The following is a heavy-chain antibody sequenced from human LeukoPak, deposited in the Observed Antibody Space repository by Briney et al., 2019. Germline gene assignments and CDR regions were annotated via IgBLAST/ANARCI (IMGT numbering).Heavy chain of an antibody. CDR1: GYTFTSYG. CDR3: ARSGLTLRLGTHSKPGGMDV. D-gene: IGHD3-16*01. Sequence: VASVKVSCKASGYTFTSYGISWVRQAPGQGLEWMGWISAYNGNTNYAQKLQGRVTMTTDTSTSTAYMELRSLRSDDTAAYYCARSGLTLRLGTHSKPGGMDVWGQGTTVTVSS. V-gene: IGHV1-18*01. CDR2: ISAYNGNT. J-gene: IGHJ6*02.